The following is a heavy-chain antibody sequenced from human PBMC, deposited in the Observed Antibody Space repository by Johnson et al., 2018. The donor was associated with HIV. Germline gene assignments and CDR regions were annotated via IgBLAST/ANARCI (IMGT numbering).Heavy chain of an antibody. CDR3: ARASGYYLSEAVDI. CDR1: GFTFSSYD. Sequence: VQLVESGGGLVQLGGSLRPSCAASGFTFSSYDMHWVRQATGKGLEWVSAIGTAGDTYYPGSVKGRFTISRENAKNSLYLQMNSLRAGDTAVYYCARASGYYLSEAVDIGGQGTMVTVSS. J-gene: IGHJ3*02. D-gene: IGHD3-22*01. V-gene: IGHV3-13*01. CDR2: IGTAGDT.